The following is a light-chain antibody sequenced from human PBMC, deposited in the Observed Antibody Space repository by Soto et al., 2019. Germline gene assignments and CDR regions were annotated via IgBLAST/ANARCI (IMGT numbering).Light chain of an antibody. J-gene: IGKJ3*01. CDR3: QHYGSSPLFT. CDR1: RSISYSY. Sequence: ILTQSPATLSLSPGERATLSCRASRSISYSYLFWYQQKPGQAPRLLIYGTSIRATGVSDRFSGSGSGTDFTLTISRLEPEDVAVYYCQHYGSSPLFTFGPGTKVDIK. V-gene: IGKV3-20*01. CDR2: GTS.